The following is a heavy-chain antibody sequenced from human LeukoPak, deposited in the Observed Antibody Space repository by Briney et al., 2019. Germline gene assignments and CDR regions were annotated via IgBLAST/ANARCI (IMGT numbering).Heavy chain of an antibody. CDR3: ARDGGELSPLDE. CDR1: GFPFKCYW. D-gene: IGHD3-16*02. J-gene: IGHJ4*02. V-gene: IGHV3-7*01. CDR2: IKPDGSET. Sequence: GGSLRLPCVASGFPFKCYWITWVRQSPGKGLDWVANIKPDGSETNYLDSVKGRFTISRYNARDSLFLEMNNLRVDDTAVYYCARDGGELSPLDEWGQGVLVTVSS.